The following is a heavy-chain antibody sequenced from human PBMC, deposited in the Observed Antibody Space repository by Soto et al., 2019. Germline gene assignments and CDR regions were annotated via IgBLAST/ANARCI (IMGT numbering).Heavy chain of an antibody. CDR1: GYTFTSYY. CDR2: INPSGGST. Sequence: ASVKVSCKASGYTFTSYYMHWVRQAPGQGLERMGIINPSGGSTSYAQKFQGRVTMTRDTSTSTVYMELSSLRSEDTAVYYCARSFVLMYYYDSSGYPGSYYFDYWGQGTLVTVSS. CDR3: ARSFVLMYYYDSSGYPGSYYFDY. J-gene: IGHJ4*02. V-gene: IGHV1-46*01. D-gene: IGHD3-22*01.